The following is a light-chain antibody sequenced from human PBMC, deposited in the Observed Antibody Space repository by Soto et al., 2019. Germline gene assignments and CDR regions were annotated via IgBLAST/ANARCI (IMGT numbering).Light chain of an antibody. V-gene: IGKV3-20*01. Sequence: DIVLTQSPGTLSLSPGETATLSCRASESLSPHSIAWYQQKPGQAPRLLIYGASSRATGIPDRFSGSGSGTDFTLTISRLEPEDTAVYYCQQYGSSPITFGQGTRLEIK. CDR2: GAS. CDR3: QQYGSSPIT. CDR1: ESLSPHS. J-gene: IGKJ5*01.